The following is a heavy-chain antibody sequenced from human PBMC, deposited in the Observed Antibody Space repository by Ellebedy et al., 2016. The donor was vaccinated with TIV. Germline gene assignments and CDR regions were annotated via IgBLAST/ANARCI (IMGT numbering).Heavy chain of an antibody. D-gene: IGHD2-8*01. CDR1: GYTFTSYW. Sequence: GGSLRLSCAASGYTFTSYWMHWVRQAPGKGLVWVSHINGDGSHTSYADSVKGRFTISRDNAKNTLYLQMNSLRADDTAVYYCARDLYYGIDFWGQGTTVTVSS. CDR3: ARDLYYGIDF. V-gene: IGHV3-74*01. CDR2: INGDGSHT. J-gene: IGHJ6*02.